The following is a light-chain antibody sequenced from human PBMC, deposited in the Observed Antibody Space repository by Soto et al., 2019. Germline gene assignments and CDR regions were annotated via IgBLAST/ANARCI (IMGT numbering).Light chain of an antibody. J-gene: IGKJ1*01. CDR1: QILLHSSGFNY. CDR3: MQALQTRT. V-gene: IGKV2-28*01. CDR2: LGT. Sequence: EIVMTQSPLSLPVTPGEAASISCRSSQILLHSSGFNYLDWYLQKPGQPPQLLISLGTNRASGVPDRFSGSGSGTDFTLKISRVEAEDVGVYYCMQALQTRTFGQGTKGDIK.